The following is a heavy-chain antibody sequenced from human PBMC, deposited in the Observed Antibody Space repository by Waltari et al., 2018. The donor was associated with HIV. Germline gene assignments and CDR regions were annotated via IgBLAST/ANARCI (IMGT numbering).Heavy chain of an antibody. CDR2: INAYEGNR. CDR3: VRGGGTWLYDMYYFQGMDV. CDR1: GFTFTNYV. V-gene: IGHV1-18*01. J-gene: IGHJ6*02. Sequence: VQLVQSGPEMRKLGASVRISCRASGFTFTNYVFSWVRQAPGQGLEWLGWINAYEGNRDLDRNFKDRATLTTDPSTTTAFLDLRNLRTDDTAIYYCVRGGGTWLYDMYYFQGMDVWGQGTTVTVSS. D-gene: IGHD3-10*02.